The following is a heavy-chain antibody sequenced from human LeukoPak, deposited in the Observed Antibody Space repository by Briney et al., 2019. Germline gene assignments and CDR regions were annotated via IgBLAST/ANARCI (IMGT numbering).Heavy chain of an antibody. CDR3: ARVDEYYYYMDV. J-gene: IGHJ6*03. V-gene: IGHV3-21*01. Sequence: GGSLRLSCAASGFTFSSYNMNWVRQAPGKGLEWVSSIGSSSSYIYYADSVRGRFTISRDNAKNSLYLQMNSLRAEDTAVYYCARVDEYYYYMDVWGKGTTVTVSS. CDR2: IGSSSSYI. D-gene: IGHD3/OR15-3a*01. CDR1: GFTFSSYN.